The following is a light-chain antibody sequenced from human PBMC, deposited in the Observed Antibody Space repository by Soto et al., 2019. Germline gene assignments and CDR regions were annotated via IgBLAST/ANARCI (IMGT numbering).Light chain of an antibody. J-gene: IGKJ1*01. Sequence: EIVLTQSPGTLSLSPGEPVTLSCRASQTVLSSYVAWYQQKPGQAPRLLIYGASSRATGIPDRFSGSGSGTDFTLTISRLEPEDFGVFYCQHYGNTPQTFGQGTRVEVK. V-gene: IGKV3-20*01. CDR3: QHYGNTPQT. CDR1: QTVLSSY. CDR2: GAS.